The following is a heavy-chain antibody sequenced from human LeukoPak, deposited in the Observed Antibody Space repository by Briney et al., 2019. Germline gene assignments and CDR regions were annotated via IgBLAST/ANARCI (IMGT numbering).Heavy chain of an antibody. CDR1: GYSFTSYY. CDR2: INPSGGST. CDR3: ARAKWELLSHDAFDI. J-gene: IGHJ3*02. D-gene: IGHD1-26*01. V-gene: IGHV1-46*01. Sequence: GASVKVSCKASGYSFTSYYMYWVRQAPGQGLEWMGIINPSGGSTSYAQKFQGRVTMTRDTSTSTVYMELSSLRSEDTAVYYCARAKWELLSHDAFDIWGQGTMVTVSS.